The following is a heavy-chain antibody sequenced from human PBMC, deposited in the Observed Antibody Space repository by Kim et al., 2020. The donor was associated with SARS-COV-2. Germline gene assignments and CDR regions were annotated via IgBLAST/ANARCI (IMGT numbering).Heavy chain of an antibody. V-gene: IGHV4-39*01. CDR2: VYYSGDT. CDR3: ERHALGYRLIDY. D-gene: IGHD5-18*01. CDR1: GGSISTSTYY. Sequence: SETLSLTCTVSGGSISTSTYYWGWIRQPPGKGLEWIGSVYYSGDTYYNSSLRSRATLSVDTSKEQFYLTLRSVTAADTAVYYCERHALGYRLIDYWGQGTLVTVSS. J-gene: IGHJ4*02.